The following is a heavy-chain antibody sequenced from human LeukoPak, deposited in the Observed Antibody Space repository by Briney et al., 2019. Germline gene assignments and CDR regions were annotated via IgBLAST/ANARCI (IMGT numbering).Heavy chain of an antibody. J-gene: IGHJ4*02. D-gene: IGHD6-19*01. Sequence: GRSLRLSCAASGFTFSSYAMHWVRQAPGKGLEWVAVISYDGSNKYYADSVKGRFTISRDNSKNTLYLQMNSLRAEDTAVYYCASMAGSYPSAFDYWGQGTLVTVSS. CDR1: GFTFSSYA. V-gene: IGHV3-30*04. CDR3: ASMAGSYPSAFDY. CDR2: ISYDGSNK.